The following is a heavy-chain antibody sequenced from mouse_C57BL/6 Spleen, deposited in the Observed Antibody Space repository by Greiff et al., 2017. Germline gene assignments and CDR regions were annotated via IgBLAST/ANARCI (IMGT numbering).Heavy chain of an antibody. Sequence: EVQLVESGGGLVKPGGSLKLSCAASGFTFSSYAMAWVRQTPEKRLEWVATISGGGSYTYYPDNVKGRFTISRDNAKNNLYLQMSHLNSEDTAMYYCARGGGPEGFAYWGQGTLVTVSA. CDR1: GFTFSSYA. J-gene: IGHJ3*01. CDR3: ARGGGPEGFAY. V-gene: IGHV5-4*01. D-gene: IGHD1-1*02. CDR2: ISGGGSYT.